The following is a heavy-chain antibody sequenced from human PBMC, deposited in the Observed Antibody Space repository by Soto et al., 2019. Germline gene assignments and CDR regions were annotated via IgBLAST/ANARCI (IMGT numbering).Heavy chain of an antibody. CDR3: ARAGGPYYFDY. Sequence: SETLSLTCTVSGGSISSGDYYWSWIRQPPGKGLEWIGYIYYSGSTYYNPSLKRRVTISVDTSKNQFSLKLSSVTAADTAVYYCARAGGPYYFDYWGQGTLVTLSS. D-gene: IGHD2-15*01. CDR2: IYYSGST. J-gene: IGHJ4*02. V-gene: IGHV4-30-4*01. CDR1: GGSISSGDYY.